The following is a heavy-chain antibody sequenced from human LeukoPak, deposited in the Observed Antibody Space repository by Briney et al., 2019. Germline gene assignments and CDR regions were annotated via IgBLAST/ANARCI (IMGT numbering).Heavy chain of an antibody. V-gene: IGHV3-23*01. D-gene: IGHD5-18*01. J-gene: IGHJ5*02. CDR2: ISGSGDTT. CDR1: GFIFSNYA. Sequence: GGSLRLSCATSGFIFSNYAVNWVRQAPGKGLEWVSIISGSGDTTYYADSVKGRFTISRDNSKNTLYLQMNSLRAEDTAVYYCARSSAYSYGPWGQGTLVTVS. CDR3: ARSSAYSYGP.